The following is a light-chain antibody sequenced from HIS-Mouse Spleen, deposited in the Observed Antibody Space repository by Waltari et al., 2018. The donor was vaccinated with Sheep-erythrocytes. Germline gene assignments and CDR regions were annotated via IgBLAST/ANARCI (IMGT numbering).Light chain of an antibody. V-gene: IGKV3-20*01. Sequence: EIVLTQSPGTLSLSPGERATLSCRASQSVSSSDLAWYQQKPGQAPRLLIYGASSGATGIPDRVSGSGSGTDFTLTISRLEPEDFAVYYCQQYGSSPWTFGQGTKVEIK. CDR3: QQYGSSPWT. CDR2: GAS. J-gene: IGKJ1*01. CDR1: QSVSSSD.